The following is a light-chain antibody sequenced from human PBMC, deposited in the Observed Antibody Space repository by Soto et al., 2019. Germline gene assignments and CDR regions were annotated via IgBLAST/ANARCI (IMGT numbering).Light chain of an antibody. Sequence: EILMTQSPATLSVSPGERATLSCRASQSVGSNLAWYQQKPGRAPRLLISGASTRATGIPDRFSRSGPGTDFTLTIRSLQPEAFPVYYSQYYENWPPYTFGPGTKVDIK. CDR1: QSVGSN. V-gene: IGKV3-15*01. CDR3: QYYENWPPYT. CDR2: GAS. J-gene: IGKJ2*01.